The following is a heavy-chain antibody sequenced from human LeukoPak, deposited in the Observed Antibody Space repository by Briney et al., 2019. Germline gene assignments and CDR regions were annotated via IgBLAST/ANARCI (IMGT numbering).Heavy chain of an antibody. CDR3: ARDWYHAIDY. J-gene: IGHJ4*02. CDR1: GFTFSSHD. D-gene: IGHD2-2*01. Sequence: GGSLRLSCAASGFTFSSHDMHWVRQAPGKGLEWVAFISYDGGKKDYADSVKGRFTISRDNSRNTLYLQMNSLRAEGTAVYYCARDWYHAIDYWGQGTLVTVSS. V-gene: IGHV3-30*03. CDR2: ISYDGGKK.